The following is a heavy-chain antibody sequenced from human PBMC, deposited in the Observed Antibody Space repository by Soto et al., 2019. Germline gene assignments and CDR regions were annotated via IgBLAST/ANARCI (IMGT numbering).Heavy chain of an antibody. D-gene: IGHD2-2*01. Sequence: SETLSLTCTVSGGSISSGDYYWSWIRQPPGKGLEWIGYIYYSGSTYYNPSLKSRVTISVDTSKNQFSLKLSSVTAADTAVYYCARNDCSSTSCYFDYWGQGTLVTV. V-gene: IGHV4-30-4*01. CDR3: ARNDCSSTSCYFDY. CDR2: IYYSGST. CDR1: GGSISSGDYY. J-gene: IGHJ4*02.